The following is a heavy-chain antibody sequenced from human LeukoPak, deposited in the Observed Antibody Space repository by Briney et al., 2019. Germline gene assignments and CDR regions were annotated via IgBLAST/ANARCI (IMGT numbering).Heavy chain of an antibody. V-gene: IGHV4-34*01. Sequence: SETLSLTCAVYGGSFSGYYWSWIRQPPGKGLEWIGEINHSGSTNYNPSLKSRVAISVDTSKNQFSLKLSSVTAADTAVYYCSRGHRTVVGAGDYWGQGTLVTVSS. CDR1: GGSFSGYY. J-gene: IGHJ4*02. CDR3: SRGHRTVVGAGDY. D-gene: IGHD2-15*01. CDR2: INHSGST.